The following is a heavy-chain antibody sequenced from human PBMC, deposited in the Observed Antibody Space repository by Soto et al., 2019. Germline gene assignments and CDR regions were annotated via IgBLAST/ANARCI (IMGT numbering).Heavy chain of an antibody. V-gene: IGHV1-18*01. CDR2: ISAYNGNT. CDR1: GYTFTSYG. J-gene: IGHJ4*02. Sequence: GASVKVSCKASGYTFTSYGISWVRQAPGQGLEWMGWISAYNGNTNYAQKLQGRVTMTTDTSTSTAYMELRSLRSDDTAVYYCARDLWDIVVVVAAYALPGFDYWGKGTLVTVSS. D-gene: IGHD2-15*01. CDR3: ARDLWDIVVVVAAYALPGFDY.